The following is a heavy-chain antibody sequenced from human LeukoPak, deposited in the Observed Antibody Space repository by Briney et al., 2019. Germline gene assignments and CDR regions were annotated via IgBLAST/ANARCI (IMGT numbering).Heavy chain of an antibody. J-gene: IGHJ2*01. CDR3: ARFTPVVPAFWYFDL. D-gene: IGHD4-23*01. CDR2: IFYSGST. V-gene: IGHV4-59*08. Sequence: PSETLSLTCAVSGASISNYYWSWIRQPPGKGLEWIGYIFYSGSTNYNPSLKSRVTISLATSKNQFSLQLRSVTAADTAVYYCARFTPVVPAFWYFDLWGRGTLVTVSS. CDR1: GASISNYY.